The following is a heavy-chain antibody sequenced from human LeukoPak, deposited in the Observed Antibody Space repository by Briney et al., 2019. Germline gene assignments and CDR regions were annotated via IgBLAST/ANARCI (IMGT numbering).Heavy chain of an antibody. V-gene: IGHV4-4*07. D-gene: IGHD3-10*01. CDR1: GVSISSYY. J-gene: IGHJ5*02. CDR3: ARDRILWFGEQFDP. CDR2: IYTSGST. Sequence: SETLSLTCTGSGVSISSYYWSWLRQAAGKGLEWIGRIYTSGSTNYNPSLKSRVTMSVDTSKNRFSLKLSSVTAADTAVYYCARDRILWFGEQFDPWGQGTLVTVSS.